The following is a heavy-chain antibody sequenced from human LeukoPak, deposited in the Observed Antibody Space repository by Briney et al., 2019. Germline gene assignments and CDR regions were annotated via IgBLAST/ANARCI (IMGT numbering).Heavy chain of an antibody. CDR1: GGSISSRTYY. V-gene: IGHV4-39*07. Sequence: PSETLSLTCTVSGGSISSRTYYWGWIRQPPGKGLEWIGSIYYTGSTFYNPSLKSRVTISVDTSKNQFSMKLSSVTAADAAVYFCAREWTTWGAFDMWGQGTMVTVSS. D-gene: IGHD2/OR15-2a*01. CDR3: AREWTTWGAFDM. J-gene: IGHJ3*02. CDR2: IYYTGST.